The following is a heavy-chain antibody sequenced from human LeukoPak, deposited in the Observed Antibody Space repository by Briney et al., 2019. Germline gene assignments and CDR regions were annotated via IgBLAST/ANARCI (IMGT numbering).Heavy chain of an antibody. Sequence: ASETLTLTCTVSGSTISSYCWSWIRQPAGKGLEWIGRIYTSGSTNYNPSLKSRVTISVDKSKNQFSLKLSSVTAADTVVYFCASFPQVEGTGPDYWGQGTLVTVSS. V-gene: IGHV4-4*07. CDR3: ASFPQVEGTGPDY. CDR2: IYTSGST. J-gene: IGHJ4*02. CDR1: GSTISSYC. D-gene: IGHD3-10*01.